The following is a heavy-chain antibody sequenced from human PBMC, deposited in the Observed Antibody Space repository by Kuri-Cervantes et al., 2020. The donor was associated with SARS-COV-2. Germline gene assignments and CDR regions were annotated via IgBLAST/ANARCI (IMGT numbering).Heavy chain of an antibody. CDR2: INPDGSYT. J-gene: IGHJ4*02. CDR1: EFTFSGHW. D-gene: IGHD1-1*01. V-gene: IGHV3-74*01. CDR3: VRDGDHWNFDY. Sequence: LTCAASEFTFSGHWIHWVRQAPGRVLVWVSRINPDGSYTNNADSVKGRFTLSRDNAKNMLFLQMNSLRAEDTAVYYCVRDGDHWNFDYWGQGTLVTVSS.